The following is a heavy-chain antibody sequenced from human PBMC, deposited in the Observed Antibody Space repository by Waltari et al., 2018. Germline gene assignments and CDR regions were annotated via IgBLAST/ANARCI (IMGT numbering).Heavy chain of an antibody. J-gene: IGHJ5*02. CDR1: GCSISRYS. V-gene: IGHV4-59*01. D-gene: IGHD6-19*01. CDR2: IYYSGST. CDR3: ARDRKYSSGWSGIGFDP. Sequence: QVQLQESGPGLVKPSETLSLTCTVSGCSISRYSWSWIRPPPGKGLEWIGYIYYSGSTNYNPSLKSRVTISVDTSKNQFSLKLSSVTAADTAVYYCARDRKYSSGWSGIGFDPWGQGTLVTVSS.